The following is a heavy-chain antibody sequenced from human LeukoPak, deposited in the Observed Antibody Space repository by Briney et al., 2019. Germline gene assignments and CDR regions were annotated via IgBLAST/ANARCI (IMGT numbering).Heavy chain of an antibody. CDR2: INPNSGGT. Sequence: ASVKVSCKASGYTFTSYGISWVRQAPGQGLEWMGWINPNSGGTNYAQKFQGRVTMTRDTSISTAYMELSRLRSDDTAVYYCARGVYDILTGYYLDSYYFDYWGQGTLVTVSS. D-gene: IGHD3-9*01. CDR1: GYTFTSYG. J-gene: IGHJ4*02. CDR3: ARGVYDILTGYYLDSYYFDY. V-gene: IGHV1-2*02.